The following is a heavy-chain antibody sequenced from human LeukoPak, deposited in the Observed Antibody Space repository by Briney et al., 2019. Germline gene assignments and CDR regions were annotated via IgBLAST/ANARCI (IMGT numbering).Heavy chain of an antibody. Sequence: SETLSLTCAVYGGSFSGYYWSWIRQPPGKGLEWIGEINHSGSTNYNPSLKSRVTISVDTSKNQFSLKLSSVTAADTAVYYCARGGGWYGFDYWGQGTLVTVSS. CDR3: ARGGGWYGFDY. CDR2: INHSGST. CDR1: GGSFSGYY. V-gene: IGHV4-34*01. J-gene: IGHJ4*02. D-gene: IGHD6-19*01.